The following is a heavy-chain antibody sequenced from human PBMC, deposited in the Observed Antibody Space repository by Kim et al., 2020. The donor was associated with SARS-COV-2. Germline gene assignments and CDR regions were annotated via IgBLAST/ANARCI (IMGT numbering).Heavy chain of an antibody. CDR3: ARGMFPPIRITMVRGVRGNWGEP. CDR2: INHSGST. D-gene: IGHD3-10*01. Sequence: SETLSLTCAVYGGSFSGYYWSWIRQPPGKGLEWIGEINHSGSTNYNPSLKSRVTISVDTSKNQFSLKLSSVTAADTAVYYCARGMFPPIRITMVRGVRGNWGEPWCQGSLVSVSS. CDR1: GGSFSGYY. V-gene: IGHV4-34*01. J-gene: IGHJ5*02.